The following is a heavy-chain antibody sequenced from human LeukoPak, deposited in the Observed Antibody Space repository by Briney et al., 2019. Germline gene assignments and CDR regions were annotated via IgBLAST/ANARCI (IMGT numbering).Heavy chain of an antibody. Sequence: PSQTLSLTCTVSGGSISSGGYYWSWIRQHPGKGLEWIGYIYYSGSTYYNPSLKSRVTISVDTSKNQFSLKLSSVTAADTAVYYCARVAEGAKWYFDLWGRGTLVTVSS. J-gene: IGHJ2*01. CDR1: GGSISSGGYY. D-gene: IGHD1-14*01. CDR2: IYYSGST. V-gene: IGHV4-31*03. CDR3: ARVAEGAKWYFDL.